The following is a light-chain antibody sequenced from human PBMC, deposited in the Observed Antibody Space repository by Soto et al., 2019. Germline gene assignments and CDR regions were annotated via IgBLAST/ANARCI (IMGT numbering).Light chain of an antibody. V-gene: IGKV2-28*01. CDR3: MQALQTPPWT. Sequence: DIVMTQSPLSLPVTPGEPASISCRSSQSLLHSNGYNYLDWYLQKPGQSPQLLIYLGSNRTSGVPGRFSGSGSDTDFTLKISRVEAEDVGVYYCMQALQTPPWTFGQGTKVEIK. CDR2: LGS. CDR1: QSLLHSNGYNY. J-gene: IGKJ1*01.